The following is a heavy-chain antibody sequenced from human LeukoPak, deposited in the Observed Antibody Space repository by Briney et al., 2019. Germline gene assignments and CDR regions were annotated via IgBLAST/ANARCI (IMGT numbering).Heavy chain of an antibody. CDR1: GASLTRPTYY. J-gene: IGHJ4*02. D-gene: IGHD3-3*01. V-gene: IGHV4-61*01. CDR2: LFSTGSS. Sequence: SETLSLTCSVSGASLTRPTYYQWSWIRQPPGKGLELIGSLFSTGSSTLNPSLKSRVTMSLDTSKSQFSLKLSSVTAEDSAVYYCARFKSGGFSYFDSWGQGTLVAVSS. CDR3: ARFKSGGFSYFDS.